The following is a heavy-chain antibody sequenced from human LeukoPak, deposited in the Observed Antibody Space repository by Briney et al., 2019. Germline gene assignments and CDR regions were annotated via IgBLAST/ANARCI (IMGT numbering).Heavy chain of an antibody. CDR1: GFTFSNYA. Sequence: GGSLRLSCAASGFTFSNYAMHWVRQAPGKGLEWVSIIRSHTGNTYYADSVKGRFTTSRDNSKNTLYLQMNSLRADDTAVYYCVRSVFGSPDYWGQGTLVTVSS. CDR3: VRSVFGSPDY. CDR2: IRSHTGNT. V-gene: IGHV3-23*01. J-gene: IGHJ4*02. D-gene: IGHD3-10*01.